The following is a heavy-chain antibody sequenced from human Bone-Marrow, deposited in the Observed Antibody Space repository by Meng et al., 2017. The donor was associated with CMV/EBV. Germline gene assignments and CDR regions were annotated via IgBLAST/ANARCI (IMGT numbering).Heavy chain of an antibody. V-gene: IGHV6-1*01. Sequence: SETLSLTCAISGDSVSSNSAAWNWIRQSPSRGLEWLGRTYYRSKWYNDYAVSVKSRITINPDTSKNQFSLQLNSVTPEDTAVYYCARDPYGGNSGSLSYYYYGMDVWGQRTTVTVSS. CDR3: ARDPYGGNSGSLSYYYYGMDV. D-gene: IGHD4-23*01. CDR1: GDSVSSNSAA. J-gene: IGHJ6*02. CDR2: TYYRSKWYN.